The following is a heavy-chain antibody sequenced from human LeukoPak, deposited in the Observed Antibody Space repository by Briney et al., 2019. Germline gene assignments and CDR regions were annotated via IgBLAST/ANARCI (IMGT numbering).Heavy chain of an antibody. V-gene: IGHV3-33*08. CDR2: IWFDGSNK. J-gene: IGHJ4*02. D-gene: IGHD2-15*01. CDR1: GFTFSSYA. CDR3: ARLYCSDGSCYSGYFDY. Sequence: QSGGSLRLSCAASGFTFSSYAVHWVRQAPGKGLQWVAVIWFDGSNKYYADSVKGRFTISRDNSKNTLYLQMNSLRAEDTAVYYRARLYCSDGSCYSGYFDYWGQGTLVTVSS.